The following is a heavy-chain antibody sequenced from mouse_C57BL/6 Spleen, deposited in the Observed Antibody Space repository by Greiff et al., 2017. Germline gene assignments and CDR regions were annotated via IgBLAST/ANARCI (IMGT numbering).Heavy chain of an antibody. CDR1: GYTFTDYE. D-gene: IGHD4-1*01. V-gene: IGHV1-15*01. Sequence: QVHLQQSGAELVRPGASVTLSCKASGYTFTDYEMHWVKQTPVHGLEWIGAIDPETGGTAYNQKFKGKAILTADKSSSTAYMELRSLTSEDSAVYYCTKLGPGAYWGKGTLVTVSA. CDR2: IDPETGGT. CDR3: TKLGPGAY. J-gene: IGHJ3*01.